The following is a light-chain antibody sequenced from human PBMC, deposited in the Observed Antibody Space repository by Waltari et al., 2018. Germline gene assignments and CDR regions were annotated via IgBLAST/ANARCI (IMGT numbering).Light chain of an antibody. CDR3: CSYAGSSTFHVL. J-gene: IGLJ2*01. V-gene: IGLV2-23*02. CDR1: NSHVGSYNL. Sequence: QSVLTQPASMSGSPGQSITLPCTGTNSHVGSYNLVSWYQQLPGKAPTHIIHDVIKRPSGVSDRFSGSKSGNTASLTVSGLQPEDEAEYFCCSYAGSSTFHVLFGGGTKLTVL. CDR2: DVI.